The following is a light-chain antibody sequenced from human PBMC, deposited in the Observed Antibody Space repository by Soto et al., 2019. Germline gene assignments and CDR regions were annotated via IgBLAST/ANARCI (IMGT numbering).Light chain of an antibody. V-gene: IGKV3-20*01. CDR3: QQYGGSTIT. Sequence: IVLTQSPGTLSLSPGERVTLSCRVSQSVSTRLAWYQHTPGQAPRLLMSGASSRDSGVPVRFSGSGSGTDFTLTISRLEPEDFALYYCQQYGGSTITFGQGTRLEIK. CDR1: QSVSTR. CDR2: GAS. J-gene: IGKJ5*01.